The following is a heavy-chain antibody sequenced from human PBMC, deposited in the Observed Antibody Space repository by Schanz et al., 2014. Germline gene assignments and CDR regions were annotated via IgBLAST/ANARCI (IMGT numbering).Heavy chain of an antibody. D-gene: IGHD3-10*01. CDR3: ARDRRLQRQSGWDY. CDR2: IIPILGIA. V-gene: IGHV1-69*04. Sequence: QVQLVQSGAEVKKPGSPVKVSCKSSGGTFSSYAISWVRQAPGQGLEWMGRIIPILGIATYAQKFQGRLTITADKSTSTAYMELRSLRSDDTAVYYCARDRRLQRQSGWDYWGQGTLVTVSS. CDR1: GGTFSSYA. J-gene: IGHJ4*02.